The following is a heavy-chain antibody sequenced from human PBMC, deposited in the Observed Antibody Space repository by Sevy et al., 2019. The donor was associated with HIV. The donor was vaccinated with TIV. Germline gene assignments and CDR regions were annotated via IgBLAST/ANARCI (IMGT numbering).Heavy chain of an antibody. V-gene: IGHV3-11*01. Sequence: GGSLRLSCAASGFTFSDYYMSWIRQAPGKGLEWVSYISSSGSTIYYADSVKGRFTISRDNAKNSLYLQMNSRRAEDTAVYYCARVGPYDSSGYLFDYWGQGTLVTVSS. J-gene: IGHJ4*02. CDR2: ISSSGSTI. CDR3: ARVGPYDSSGYLFDY. D-gene: IGHD3-22*01. CDR1: GFTFSDYY.